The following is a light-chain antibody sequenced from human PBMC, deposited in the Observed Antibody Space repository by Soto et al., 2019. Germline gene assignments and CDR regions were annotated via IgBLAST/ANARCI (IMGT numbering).Light chain of an antibody. CDR3: QSYDSSLSAVV. V-gene: IGLV1-40*01. CDR1: SSNIGAGYG. J-gene: IGLJ2*01. CDR2: GNS. Sequence: QAVVTQPPSVSGAPGQRVTISCTGSSSNIGAGYGVHWYQQLPGTAPKLLISGNSNRPSGVPDRFSGSKSGTSASLAITGLQAEDEADYYCQSYDSSLSAVVFGGGTKVTVL.